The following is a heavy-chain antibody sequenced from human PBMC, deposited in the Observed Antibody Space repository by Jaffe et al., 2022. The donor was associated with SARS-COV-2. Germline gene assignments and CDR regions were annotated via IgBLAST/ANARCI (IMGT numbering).Heavy chain of an antibody. CDR3: ARVGWGFIRGRDAFDI. CDR1: GFTFSSYW. J-gene: IGHJ3*02. V-gene: IGHV3-7*01. Sequence: EVQLVESGGGLVQPGGSLRLSCAASGFTFSSYWMSWVRQAPGKGLEWVANIKQDGSEKYYVDSVKGRFTISRDNAKNSLYLQMNSLRAEDTAVYYCARVGWGFIRGRDAFDIWGQGTMVTVSS. CDR2: IKQDGSEK. D-gene: IGHD3-16*02.